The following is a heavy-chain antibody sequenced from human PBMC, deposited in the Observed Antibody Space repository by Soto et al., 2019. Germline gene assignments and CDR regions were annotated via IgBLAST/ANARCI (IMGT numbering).Heavy chain of an antibody. Sequence: SETLSLTCTVSGGSISSGGYYWTWIRQHPGKGLEWIGYIYYSGSTYYNPSLKSRVTISVDTSKNQFSLKLSSVTAADTAVYYCARERNYDSSGYSYYYGMDVWGQGTTVTVS. D-gene: IGHD3-22*01. CDR2: IYYSGST. V-gene: IGHV4-31*03. CDR3: ARERNYDSSGYSYYYGMDV. CDR1: GGSISSGGYY. J-gene: IGHJ6*02.